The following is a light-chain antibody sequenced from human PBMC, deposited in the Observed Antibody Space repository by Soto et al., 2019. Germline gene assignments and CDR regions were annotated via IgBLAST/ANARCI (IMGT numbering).Light chain of an antibody. Sequence: MTQSAAALSVYLEDRDTITCRASQDINRCLAWYQQKPGKAPRVRFYAASSLQSWVPSRFSVSGSGTEFTLIISVLQRDASATYFWKYYAHRNIPGMFGQGTKVDNK. J-gene: IGKJ2*01. CDR2: AAS. CDR3: KYYAHRNIPGM. CDR1: QDINRC. V-gene: IGKV1-27*01.